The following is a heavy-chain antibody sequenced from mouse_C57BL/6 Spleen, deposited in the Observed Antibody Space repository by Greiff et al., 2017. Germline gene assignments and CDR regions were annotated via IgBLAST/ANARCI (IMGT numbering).Heavy chain of an antibody. CDR1: GYTFTSYW. CDR3: ARGQGVGSYAMDY. D-gene: IGHD3-3*01. Sequence: QVQLKQPGAELVKPGASVKMSCKASGYTFTSYWITWVKQRPGQGLEWIGDIYPGSGSTNYNEKFKSKATLTVDTSSSTAYMQLSSLTSEDSAVYYCARGQGVGSYAMDYWGQGTSVTVSS. J-gene: IGHJ4*01. CDR2: IYPGSGST. V-gene: IGHV1-55*01.